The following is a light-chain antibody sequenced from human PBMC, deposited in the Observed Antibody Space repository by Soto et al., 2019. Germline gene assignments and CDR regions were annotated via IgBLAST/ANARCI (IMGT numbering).Light chain of an antibody. V-gene: IGKV3-15*01. CDR3: QQYYDWPIT. Sequence: EIVLTQSPATLSVSPGERPTLSCRASQSISSLLAWYQQKPGQAPRLLIYGASTRATGIPARFSGSGSGTDFTLTISSLQSEDFAVYYCQQYYDWPITFGQGTRLDI. CDR2: GAS. CDR1: QSISSL. J-gene: IGKJ5*01.